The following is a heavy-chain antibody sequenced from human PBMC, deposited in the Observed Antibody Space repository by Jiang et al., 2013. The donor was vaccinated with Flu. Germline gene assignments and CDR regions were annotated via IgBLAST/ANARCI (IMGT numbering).Heavy chain of an antibody. CDR3: ARERRGLYCTNGVCYFDY. CDR2: IIPIFGTA. J-gene: IGHJ4*02. V-gene: IGHV1-69*01. Sequence: GAEVKKPGSSVKVSCKASGGTFSSYAISWVRQAPGQGLEWMGGIIPIFGTANYAQKFQGRVTITADESTSTAYMELSSLRSEDTAVYYCARERRGLYCTNGVCYFDYWGQGTLVTVSS. CDR1: GGTFSSYA. D-gene: IGHD2-8*01.